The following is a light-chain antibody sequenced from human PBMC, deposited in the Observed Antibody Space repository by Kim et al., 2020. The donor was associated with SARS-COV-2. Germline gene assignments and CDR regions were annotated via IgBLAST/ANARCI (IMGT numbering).Light chain of an antibody. CDR3: QQYGDSPPLT. CDR1: QTVSKNY. J-gene: IGKJ4*01. Sequence: PGQRAALSCRASQTVSKNYLAWYQHKPGQAPRLLISGASDRATGIPDRFSGSGSGTDFTLTISRLEPEDFAVYYCQQYGDSPPLTFGGGTKVEIK. V-gene: IGKV3-20*01. CDR2: GAS.